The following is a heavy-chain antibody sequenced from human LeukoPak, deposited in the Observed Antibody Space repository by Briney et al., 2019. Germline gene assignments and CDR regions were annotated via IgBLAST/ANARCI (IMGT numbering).Heavy chain of an antibody. D-gene: IGHD3-22*01. J-gene: IGHJ4*02. CDR1: GFTFSDYS. V-gene: IGHV3-21*01. CDR3: ARLRRNSDRSDFFYYYDH. CDR2: VNTVSSYI. Sequence: GGSLRLSCAASGFTFSDYSMNWVRQAPGKGPEWVASVNTVSSYIYYADSMRGRFTISRDNAKNSLFLQMNSLRAEDTAVYYCARLRRNSDRSDFFYYYDHWGQGTLVTVSS.